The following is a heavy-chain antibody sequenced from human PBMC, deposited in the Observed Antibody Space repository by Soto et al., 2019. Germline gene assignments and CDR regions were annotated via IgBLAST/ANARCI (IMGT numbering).Heavy chain of an antibody. V-gene: IGHV4-34*01. Sequence: SETLSLTCAVYGGSSSAYHWSWIRQPPGKGLEWIGQISHSGATDYNPSHKSRVSISGDTSKNQFSLILTSVTAADTAVYYCARQKNSWFYGMDVWGQGTTVTVSS. D-gene: IGHD3-10*01. CDR1: GGSSSAYH. CDR3: ARQKNSWFYGMDV. J-gene: IGHJ6*02. CDR2: ISHSGAT.